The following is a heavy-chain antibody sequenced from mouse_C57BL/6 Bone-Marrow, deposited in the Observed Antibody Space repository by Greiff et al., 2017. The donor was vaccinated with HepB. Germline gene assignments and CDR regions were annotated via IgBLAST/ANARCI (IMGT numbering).Heavy chain of an antibody. D-gene: IGHD1-1*01. Sequence: VKLQESGAELARPGASVKLSCKASGYTFTSYGISWVKQRTGQGLEWIGEIYPRSGNTYYNEKFKGKATLTADKSSSTAYMELRSLTSEDSAVYFCARPGSSSYWYFDVWGTGTTVTVSS. CDR2: IYPRSGNT. J-gene: IGHJ1*03. V-gene: IGHV1-81*01. CDR1: GYTFTSYG. CDR3: ARPGSSSYWYFDV.